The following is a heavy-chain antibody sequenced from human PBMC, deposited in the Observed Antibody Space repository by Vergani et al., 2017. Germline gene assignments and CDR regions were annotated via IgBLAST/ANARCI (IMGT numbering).Heavy chain of an antibody. Sequence: QVQLVESGGGVVQPGRSLRLSCAASGFTFSSYAMHWVRQAPGKGLGWVAVISYDGSNKYYADSVKGRFTISRDNSKNTLYLQMNSLRAEDTAVYYCARDGPRTTPYYYYYMDVWGKGTTVTVSS. CDR3: ARDGPRTTPYYYYYMDV. J-gene: IGHJ6*03. CDR1: GFTFSSYA. CDR2: ISYDGSNK. V-gene: IGHV3-30-3*01. D-gene: IGHD1-14*01.